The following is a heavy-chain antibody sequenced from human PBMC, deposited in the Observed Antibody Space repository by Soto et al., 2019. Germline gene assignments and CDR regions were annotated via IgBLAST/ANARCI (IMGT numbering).Heavy chain of an antibody. CDR1: GFIFKHYD. CDR2: ISGSGGSR. V-gene: IGHV3-23*01. J-gene: IGHJ6*02. D-gene: IGHD6-19*01. CDR3: AKCVPGTGYYYGVDV. Sequence: GGSLRLSCVGSGFIFKHYDMTWVRQAPEKGQEWVSSISGSGGSRYYADSVRGRFTISRDNSMNTLFLQVDNVRAEYTAVYYCAKCVPGTGYYYGVDVWGQGTTVTVSS.